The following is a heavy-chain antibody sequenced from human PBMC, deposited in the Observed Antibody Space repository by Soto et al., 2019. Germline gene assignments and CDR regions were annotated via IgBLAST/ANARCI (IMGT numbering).Heavy chain of an antibody. CDR2: INADNGNT. CDR3: ARVSGYYLPDY. V-gene: IGHV1-3*01. Sequence: ASVKVSCKASGYSFTTYAMHWVRQAPGQRLEWMGWINADNGNTKYSQKLQGRVTITRDTSASTAYMELSSLRSEDTAVYYCARVSGYYLPDYWGQGTLVTVSS. D-gene: IGHD5-12*01. CDR1: GYSFTTYA. J-gene: IGHJ4*02.